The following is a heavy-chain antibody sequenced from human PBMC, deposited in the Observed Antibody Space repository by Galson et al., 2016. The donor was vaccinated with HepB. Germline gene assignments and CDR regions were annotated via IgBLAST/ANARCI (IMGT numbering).Heavy chain of an antibody. CDR3: ARFGSF. CDR1: GGSFSGYF. Sequence: ETLSLTCAVYGGSFSGYFWSWIRQPPGKGLEWIGEINHSGGPNYNPSLKSRVTISVDTSKTHFSLNLSSVSAADTAVYYCARFGSFWGQGTLVTVSS. J-gene: IGHJ4*02. CDR2: INHSGGP. V-gene: IGHV4-34*01. D-gene: IGHD3-10*01.